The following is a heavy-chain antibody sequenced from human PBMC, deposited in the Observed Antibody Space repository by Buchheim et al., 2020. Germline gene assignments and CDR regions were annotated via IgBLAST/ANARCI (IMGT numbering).Heavy chain of an antibody. J-gene: IGHJ6*02. CDR2: IWYDGSNK. V-gene: IGHV3-33*01. CDR1: GFTFSSYG. D-gene: IGHD3-10*01. CDR3: ARSGDGYYYYGMDV. Sequence: QVQLVESGGGVVQPGRSLRLSCAASGFTFSSYGMHWVRKAPGKGLEWVAVIWYDGSNKYYADSVKGRFTISRDNSKNTLYLQMNSLRAEDTAVYYCARSGDGYYYYGMDVWGQGTT.